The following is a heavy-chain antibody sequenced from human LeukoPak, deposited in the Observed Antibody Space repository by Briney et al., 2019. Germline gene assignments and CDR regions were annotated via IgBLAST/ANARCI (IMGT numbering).Heavy chain of an antibody. CDR1: GFTFSGYK. CDR3: ARDRAAADP. Sequence: GGSLRLSCAASGFTFSGYKMNWVRQAPGKGLEWVSYISGGSSSIYYADSVKGRFTISRDDSKNTLFLQMDSLRAEDTAVYYCARDRAAADPWGQGTLVTVSS. D-gene: IGHD6-13*01. V-gene: IGHV3-48*01. J-gene: IGHJ5*02. CDR2: ISGGSSSI.